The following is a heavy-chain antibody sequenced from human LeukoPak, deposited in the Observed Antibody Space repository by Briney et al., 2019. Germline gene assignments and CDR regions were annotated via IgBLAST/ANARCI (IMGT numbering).Heavy chain of an antibody. J-gene: IGHJ4*02. CDR3: ARGYYNFLNGFLPSSFDS. CDR2: IYPDDSDI. V-gene: IGHV5-51*01. D-gene: IGHD3-3*01. Sequence: GESLKISCKASGYSFPHYWIGWVRQMPGKGLEWMGIIYPDDSDIRYSPSFQGQVTISADKSSSTAYLQWSSLKASDTAMYYCARGYYNFLNGFLPSSFDSWGQGTLVTVSS. CDR1: GYSFPHYW.